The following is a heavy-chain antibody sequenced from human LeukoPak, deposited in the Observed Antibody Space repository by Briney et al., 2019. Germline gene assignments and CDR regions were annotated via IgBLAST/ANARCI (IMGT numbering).Heavy chain of an antibody. CDR1: GFTFSSYW. V-gene: IGHV3-7*01. CDR3: ARNYYDILTGYYITYYYYYMDV. J-gene: IGHJ6*03. Sequence: GGSLRLSCAASGFTFSSYWMSWVRQAPGKGLEWVANIKQDGSEKYYVDSVKGRFTISRDNAKNSLYLQMNSLRAEDTAVYYCARNYYDILTGYYITYYYYYMDVWGKGTTVTVSS. CDR2: IKQDGSEK. D-gene: IGHD3-9*01.